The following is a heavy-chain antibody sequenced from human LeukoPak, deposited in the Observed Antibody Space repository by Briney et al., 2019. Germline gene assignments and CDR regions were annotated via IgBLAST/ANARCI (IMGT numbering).Heavy chain of an antibody. D-gene: IGHD1-14*01. V-gene: IGHV3-21*01. J-gene: IGHJ5*02. CDR1: GFTFSSYT. Sequence: PGGSLRLSCAASGFTFSSYTMNWVRQAPGKGLEWVSSISSGTTYIYYADSVKGRFTISRDNAKNSLYLQMNSVRAEDTAVYYCARAAAGASSWFDPWGQGTLVTVSS. CDR3: ARAAAGASSWFDP. CDR2: ISSGTTYI.